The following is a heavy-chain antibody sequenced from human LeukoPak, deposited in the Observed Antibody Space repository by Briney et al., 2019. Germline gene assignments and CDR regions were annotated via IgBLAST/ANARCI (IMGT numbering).Heavy chain of an antibody. CDR2: ISAYNGNT. D-gene: IGHD4-17*01. Sequence: ASVKVSCKASGYTFTSYGISWVRQAPGQGLEWMGWISAYNGNTNYAQKLQGRVTMTTDTSTSTAYMELRSLRSDDAAVYYCARWTTVTTTDAFDIWGQGTMVTVSS. J-gene: IGHJ3*02. CDR3: ARWTTVTTTDAFDI. V-gene: IGHV1-18*01. CDR1: GYTFTSYG.